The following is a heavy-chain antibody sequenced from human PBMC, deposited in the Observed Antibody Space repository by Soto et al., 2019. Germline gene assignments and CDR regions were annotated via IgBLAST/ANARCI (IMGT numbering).Heavy chain of an antibody. CDR3: ASDPTYYYDSSSYYYGWMIDAFDI. J-gene: IGHJ3*02. CDR2: IWYDGSNK. CDR1: GFTFSSYG. V-gene: IGHV3-33*01. D-gene: IGHD3-22*01. Sequence: QVQLVESGGGVVQPGRSLRLSCAASGFTFSSYGMHWVRQAPGKGLEWVAVIWYDGSNKYYADSVKGRFTISRDNSKNTLSLQMHSLRAEDAAVYYCASDPTYYYDSSSYYYGWMIDAFDIWGQGTMVTVSS.